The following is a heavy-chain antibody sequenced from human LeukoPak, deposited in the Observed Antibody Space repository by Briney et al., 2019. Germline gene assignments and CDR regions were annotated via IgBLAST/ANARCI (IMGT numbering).Heavy chain of an antibody. Sequence: ASVKVSCKASGYTFTSYYMHWVRQAPGQGLEGMGIINPSGGSTSYAQKFQGRVTMTRDTSISTAYMELSRLRSDDTAVYYCARDMLTTVTTGHWGQGTLVTVSS. J-gene: IGHJ4*02. CDR3: ARDMLTTVTTGH. CDR1: GYTFTSYY. D-gene: IGHD4-17*01. V-gene: IGHV1-46*01. CDR2: INPSGGST.